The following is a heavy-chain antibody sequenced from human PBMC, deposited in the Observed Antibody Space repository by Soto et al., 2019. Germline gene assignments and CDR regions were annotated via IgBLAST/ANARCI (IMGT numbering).Heavy chain of an antibody. J-gene: IGHJ6*03. Sequence: SGPTLVNPTQTLTLTCTFSGFSLSTSGMCVSWISQPPGKALEWLARIDWDDDKYYSTSLKTRLTISKDTSKNQVVLTMTNMDPVDTATYYCARTQLERRDVRRAYYMDVWGKGTTVTVSS. V-gene: IGHV2-70*11. D-gene: IGHD1-1*01. CDR1: GFSLSTSGMC. CDR2: IDWDDDK. CDR3: ARTQLERRDVRRAYYMDV.